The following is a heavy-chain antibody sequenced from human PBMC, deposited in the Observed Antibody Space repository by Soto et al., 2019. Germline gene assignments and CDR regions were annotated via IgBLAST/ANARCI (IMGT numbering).Heavy chain of an antibody. J-gene: IGHJ4*02. CDR2: IYYSGCP. V-gene: IGHV4-31*02. CDR3: ARSFGVAAAGPFDS. D-gene: IGHD6-13*01. Sequence: IRQPPRKVRAWLRYIYYSGCPYSHPVLKRRVTRSVDTSKNQFCLKLSSVTAAETAGYYCARSFGVAAAGPFDSWGQGTLVTVSS.